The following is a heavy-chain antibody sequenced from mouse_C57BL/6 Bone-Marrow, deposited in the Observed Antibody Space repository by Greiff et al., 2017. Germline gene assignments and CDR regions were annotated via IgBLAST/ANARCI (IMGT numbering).Heavy chain of an antibody. CDR1: GYTFTSYW. V-gene: IGHV1-55*01. CDR2: IYPGSGST. J-gene: IGHJ1*03. Sequence: QVQLQQSGAELVKPGASVKLSCKASGYTFTSYWITWVTQRPGQGLEWIGDIYPGSGSTNYNEKFKSKATLTVDTSSSTAYMQLSSLTSEDSAVYYGARPYYSNYWYFDVWGTGTTVTVSS. CDR3: ARPYYSNYWYFDV. D-gene: IGHD2-5*01.